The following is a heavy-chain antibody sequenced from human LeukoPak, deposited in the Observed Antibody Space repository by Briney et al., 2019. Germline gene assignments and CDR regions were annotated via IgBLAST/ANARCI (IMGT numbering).Heavy chain of an antibody. CDR2: IYHSGST. V-gene: IGHV4-30-2*01. Sequence: SETLSLTCAVSGGSISSGGYSWSWIRQPPGKGLEWIGYIYHSGSTYYNPSLKSRVTISVDRSKNQFSLKLSSVTAADTAVYYCASGYGDSDFDYWGQGPLVTVSS. J-gene: IGHJ4*02. D-gene: IGHD4-17*01. CDR1: GGSISSGGYS. CDR3: ASGYGDSDFDY.